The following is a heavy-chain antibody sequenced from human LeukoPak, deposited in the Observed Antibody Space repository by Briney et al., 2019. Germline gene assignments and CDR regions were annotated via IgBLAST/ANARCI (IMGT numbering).Heavy chain of an antibody. D-gene: IGHD3-16*02. Sequence: ASVKVSCKASGYAFSTYAISWVRQAPGQGLEWMGWISAYNDNINYAHKLQGRVTLTTDTSTTTTYMELRNLRSDDTAMYYCARGDYEGVWGSYQSLDYWGQGTLVTVSS. J-gene: IGHJ4*02. CDR2: ISAYNDNI. V-gene: IGHV1-18*01. CDR3: ARGDYEGVWGSYQSLDY. CDR1: GYAFSTYA.